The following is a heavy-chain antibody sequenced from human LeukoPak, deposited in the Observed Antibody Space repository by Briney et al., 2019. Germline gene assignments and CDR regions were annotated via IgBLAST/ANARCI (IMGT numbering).Heavy chain of an antibody. CDR3: ARDEAGTSGFDY. CDR1: GYTFTGYY. Sequence: ASVKVSCKASGYTFTGYYMHWVRQAPGQGLAWMGWINPNSGGTNYAQKFQGRVTMTRDTSISTAYMELSRLRSDDTAVYYCARDEAGTSGFDYWGQGTLVTVSS. V-gene: IGHV1-2*02. J-gene: IGHJ4*02. D-gene: IGHD6-13*01. CDR2: INPNSGGT.